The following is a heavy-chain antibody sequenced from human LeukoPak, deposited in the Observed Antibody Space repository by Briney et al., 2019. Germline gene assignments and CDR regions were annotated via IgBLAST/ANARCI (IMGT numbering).Heavy chain of an antibody. Sequence: KPSETLSLTCTVSGGSISRSSYYWGWIRQPPGKGLEWIASIYYSGSTYYNPSLKSRVTISVDTSKNQFSLKVSSLTAADTAVYYCARAPMGYISSLWAQSPYWYFDLWGRGTLVTVSS. CDR2: IYYSGST. D-gene: IGHD6-13*01. CDR3: ARAPMGYISSLWAQSPYWYFDL. V-gene: IGHV4-39*01. CDR1: GGSISRSSYY. J-gene: IGHJ2*01.